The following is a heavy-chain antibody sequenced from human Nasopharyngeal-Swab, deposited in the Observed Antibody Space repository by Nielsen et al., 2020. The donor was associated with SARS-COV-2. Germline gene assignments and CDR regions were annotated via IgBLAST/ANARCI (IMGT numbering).Heavy chain of an antibody. CDR2: ISPSSSTI. CDR1: GFGFSSYS. J-gene: IGHJ6*02. CDR3: ARDPGYYYGMNV. Sequence: GESLKISCAASGFGFSSYSMIWLRHTPGTGLEWVSHISPSSSTIFYADSVKGRFTISRDDAQNSMFLQMNSLRAEDSAVYYCARDPGYYYGMNVWGPGTTVTVS. V-gene: IGHV3-48*04.